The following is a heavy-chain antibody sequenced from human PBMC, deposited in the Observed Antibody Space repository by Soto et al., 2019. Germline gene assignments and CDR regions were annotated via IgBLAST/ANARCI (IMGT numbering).Heavy chain of an antibody. V-gene: IGHV1-18*01. CDR3: ARDTESNRYND. J-gene: IGHJ1*01. D-gene: IGHD1-20*01. CDR1: GYTFSTSG. Sequence: ASVKVSCKTSGYTFSTSGISWVRQAPGQGLEWVGWIRPDNGNTKSAQRLQGRVTLTTDTSASTAYMELRSLTSDDTAIYYCARDTESNRYNDWGQGTLVTVSS. CDR2: IRPDNGNT.